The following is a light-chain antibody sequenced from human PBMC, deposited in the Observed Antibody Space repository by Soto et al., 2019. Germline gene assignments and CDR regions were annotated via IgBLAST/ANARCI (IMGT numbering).Light chain of an antibody. V-gene: IGKV3-20*01. Sequence: EIVLTQSPGTLSLSPGERATLSCRASQSVSSSYLAWYQQKPGQAPRLLIYGASSRATCIPDRFSGSGSGTDFTLTISRLEPDDFAVYYCQQYGRSPYTFGQGNKLEIK. CDR2: GAS. CDR1: QSVSSSY. J-gene: IGKJ2*01. CDR3: QQYGRSPYT.